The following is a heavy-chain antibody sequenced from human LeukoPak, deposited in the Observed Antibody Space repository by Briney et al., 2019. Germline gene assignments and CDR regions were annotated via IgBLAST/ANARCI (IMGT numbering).Heavy chain of an antibody. V-gene: IGHV3-48*04. CDR3: ATLRGDFDY. CDR2: ISSSGSTI. Sequence: GGSLRLSCAASGFTFSSYAMSWVRQAPGKGLEWVSYISSSGSTIYYADSVKGRFTISRDNAKNSLYLQMNSLRAEDTAMYYCATLRGDFDYWGQGALVTVSS. J-gene: IGHJ4*02. CDR1: GFTFSSYA.